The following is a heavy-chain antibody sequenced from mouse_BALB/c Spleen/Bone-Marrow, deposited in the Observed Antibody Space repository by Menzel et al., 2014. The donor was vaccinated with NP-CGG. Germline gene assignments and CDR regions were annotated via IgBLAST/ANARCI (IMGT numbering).Heavy chain of an antibody. V-gene: IGHV4-1*02. CDR2: INPDSSTI. CDR3: ARLGYYGSYAY. J-gene: IGHJ3*01. Sequence: VESGGSLKLSCAASVFDFSRYWMIWVRQAPGKGLEWIGEINPDSSTINYTPSLKDKFIISRDNAKNTLYLQMSKVRSEDTALYYCARLGYYGSYAYWGQGTLVTVSA. CDR1: VFDFSRYW. D-gene: IGHD1-1*01.